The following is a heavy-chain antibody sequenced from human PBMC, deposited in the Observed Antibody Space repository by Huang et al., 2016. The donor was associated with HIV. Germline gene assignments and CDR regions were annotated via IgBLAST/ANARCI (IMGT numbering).Heavy chain of an antibody. D-gene: IGHD3-10*01. J-gene: IGHJ4*02. CDR2: INHNGKI. CDR3: ARGFNYYASDNLGVYYFDS. CDR1: GGAFRGSS. V-gene: IGHV4-34*02. Sequence: QVQLKQWGAGLLKPSETLSLTCAVYGGAFRGSSWTWIRPFPEKGREWIGDINHNGKIIYNPSLSARVTISTDTSKNHFSLHLTSVTAADTALYYCARGFNYYASDNLGVYYFDSWGLGTLVTVSP.